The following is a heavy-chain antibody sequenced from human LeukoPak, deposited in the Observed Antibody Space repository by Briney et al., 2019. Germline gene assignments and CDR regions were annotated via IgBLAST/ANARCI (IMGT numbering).Heavy chain of an antibody. Sequence: GASVKVSCKASGYTFTSYYMHWVRQAPGQGLEWMGIINPSGGSTSYAQKFQGRVTMTRDTSTSTVYMELSSLRSEDTAVYYCARDLGGDRTDYYYYGMDVWGQGTTVTVSS. D-gene: IGHD4-17*01. CDR3: ARDLGGDRTDYYYYGMDV. V-gene: IGHV1-46*01. J-gene: IGHJ6*02. CDR2: INPSGGST. CDR1: GYTFTSYY.